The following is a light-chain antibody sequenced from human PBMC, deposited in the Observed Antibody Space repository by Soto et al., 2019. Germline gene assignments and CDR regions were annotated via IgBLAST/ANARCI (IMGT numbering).Light chain of an antibody. CDR2: DTS. V-gene: IGLV7-46*01. J-gene: IGLJ2*01. CDR3: LLSYSGARPYVV. CDR1: TGAVTSGHF. Sequence: QAVGTQGPSLTVSPGGKVTLPCGPGTGAVTSGHFPNWFQQKPGQAPRTLIYDTSNKHSWTPARFSGSLLGGKAALTLSGAQPEDEAEYYCLLSYSGARPYVVFGGGTQLTVL.